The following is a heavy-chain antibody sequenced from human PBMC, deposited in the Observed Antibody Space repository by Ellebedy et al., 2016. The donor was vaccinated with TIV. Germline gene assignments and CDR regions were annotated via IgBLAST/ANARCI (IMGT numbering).Heavy chain of an antibody. CDR2: INHRGGT. Sequence: SETLSLXXTVSGDSISSITDYWTWIRQPPGEGLEWIGEINHRGGTNQNPSPKSRVTISVDTSKKQFSLSLTSVTAADTALYYCARYYNALDVWGQGTTVTVSS. V-gene: IGHV4-39*07. CDR1: GDSISSITDY. CDR3: ARYYNALDV. J-gene: IGHJ6*02.